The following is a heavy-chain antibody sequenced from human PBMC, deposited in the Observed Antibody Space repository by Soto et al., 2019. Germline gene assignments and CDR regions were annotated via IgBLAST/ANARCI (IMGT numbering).Heavy chain of an antibody. D-gene: IGHD3-22*01. V-gene: IGHV3-23*01. Sequence: GGSLRLSCAASGFTFRSYAMSWVRQAPGKGLEWVSAISGSGGSTYYADSVKGRFTISRDNSKNTLYLQMNSLRAEDTAVYYCAIFGSDYYDSSGSPFDYWGQGTLVTVSS. CDR3: AIFGSDYYDSSGSPFDY. CDR1: GFTFRSYA. J-gene: IGHJ4*02. CDR2: ISGSGGST.